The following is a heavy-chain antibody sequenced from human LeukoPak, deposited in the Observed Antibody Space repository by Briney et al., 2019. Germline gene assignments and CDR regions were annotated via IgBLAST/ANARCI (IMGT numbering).Heavy chain of an antibody. D-gene: IGHD4-17*01. J-gene: IGHJ4*02. V-gene: IGHV3-23*01. CDR2: IRGSGGST. CDR1: GFTFSSYA. CDR3: GRDNGDYVLDY. Sequence: GGSLRLSCAASGFTFSSYAMSWVRQAPGKGLEWVSDIRGSGGSTYYADSVKGRFTISRDNSKNTLYLQMNSLRAEDTAVYYCGRDNGDYVLDYWGQGTLVTVSS.